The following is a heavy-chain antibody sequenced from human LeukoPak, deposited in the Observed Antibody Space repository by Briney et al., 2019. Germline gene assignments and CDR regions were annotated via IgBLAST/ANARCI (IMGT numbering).Heavy chain of an antibody. J-gene: IGHJ4*02. CDR2: ISGFNGNA. CDR1: GYSFTNCG. V-gene: IGHV1-18*01. D-gene: IGHD6-13*01. CDR3: ARDKRSAAAGSAYYLDS. Sequence: ASVKVSCKASGYSFTNCGISWVRQAPGQGLEWMGWISGFNGNANFAPKLQDRVTLTTDASTSTAYMELRSLRSDDTAVYYCARDKRSAAAGSAYYLDSWGQGTLVTVSS.